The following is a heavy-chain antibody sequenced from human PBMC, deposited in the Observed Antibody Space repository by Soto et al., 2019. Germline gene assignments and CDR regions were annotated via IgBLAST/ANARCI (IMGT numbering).Heavy chain of an antibody. CDR3: ARHGDPTRYFDY. CDR1: GGSISSGDYY. CDR2: IYYSGST. Sequence: SETLSLTCTVSGGSISSGDYYWSWIRQPPGKGLEWIGYIYYSGSTYYNPSLKSRVTISVDTSKNQFSLKLSPVTAADTAVYYCARHGDPTRYFDYWGQGTLVTVSS. J-gene: IGHJ4*02. D-gene: IGHD4-17*01. V-gene: IGHV4-30-4*01.